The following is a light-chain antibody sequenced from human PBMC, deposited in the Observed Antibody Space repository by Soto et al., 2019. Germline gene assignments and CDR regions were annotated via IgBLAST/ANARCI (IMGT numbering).Light chain of an antibody. J-gene: IGLJ1*01. V-gene: IGLV2-23*01. CDR1: SSDVGAYNS. CDR3: CSSAPESTYV. CDR2: KGT. Sequence: QSVLAQPASVSGSPGQSITISCTGTSSDVGAYNSVSWYQQHPHRAPQVIIYKGTQRPSGVSNRFSVSTSGNAASLTISALQADDEADYFCCSSAPESTYVFGTGTKVTVL.